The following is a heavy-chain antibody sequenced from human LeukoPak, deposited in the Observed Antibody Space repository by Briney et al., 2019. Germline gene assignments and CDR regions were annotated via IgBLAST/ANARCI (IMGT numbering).Heavy chain of an antibody. D-gene: IGHD3-10*01. V-gene: IGHV3-48*04. CDR3: ARSDAPMVKHFDY. CDR2: ITNWSGTI. Sequence: GESLRLSCAASGFAFSDYNMNWVRQAPGKGLEWVSYITNWSGTIYYADSVKGRFTISRDNAKNSLYLQMNSLRAEDTAVYYCARSDAPMVKHFDYWGQGTLVTVSS. CDR1: GFAFSDYN. J-gene: IGHJ4*02.